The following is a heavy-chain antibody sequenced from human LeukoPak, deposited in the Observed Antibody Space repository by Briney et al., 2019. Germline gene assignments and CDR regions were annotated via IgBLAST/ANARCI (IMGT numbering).Heavy chain of an antibody. J-gene: IGHJ3*02. D-gene: IGHD2-2*01. V-gene: IGHV3-23*01. CDR1: GFTFSSYA. CDR2: ISGSGGST. CDR3: AKEPLYCSSTSCWDDAFDI. Sequence: GGSLRLSCAASGFTFSSYAMSWVRQAPGKGLEWVSAISGSGGSTYYADSVKGRFTISRDNSKNTLYLQMNSLRAEDTAVYYCAKEPLYCSSTSCWDDAFDIWGQGTMVTVSS.